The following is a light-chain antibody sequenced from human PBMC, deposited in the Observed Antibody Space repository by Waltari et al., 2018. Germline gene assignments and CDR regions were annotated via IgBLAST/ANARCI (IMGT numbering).Light chain of an antibody. Sequence: GERATLSCRASQSVSSSYLAWYQQKPGQAPRLLIYGASSRATGIPDRFSGSGSGTDFTLTISRLEPEDFAVYYCQQYGSSPLTFGGGTKVEIK. J-gene: IGKJ4*01. CDR2: GAS. CDR3: QQYGSSPLT. CDR1: QSVSSSY. V-gene: IGKV3-20*01.